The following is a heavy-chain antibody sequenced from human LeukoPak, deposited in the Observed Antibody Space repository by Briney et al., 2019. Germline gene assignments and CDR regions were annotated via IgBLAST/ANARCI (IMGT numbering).Heavy chain of an antibody. CDR3: AGTYVGDNWFDP. Sequence: SQTLSLTCAVSGGSISSGGYCWSWIRQPPGKGLEWIGYIYYSGSTNYNPSLKSRVTISVDTSKNQFSLKLSSVTAADTAVYYCAGTYVGDNWFDPWGQGTLVTVSS. J-gene: IGHJ5*02. CDR1: GGSISSGGYC. CDR2: IYYSGST. D-gene: IGHD3-16*01. V-gene: IGHV4-61*08.